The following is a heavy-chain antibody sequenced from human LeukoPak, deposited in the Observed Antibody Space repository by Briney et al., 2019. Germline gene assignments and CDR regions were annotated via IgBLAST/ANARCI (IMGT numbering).Heavy chain of an antibody. D-gene: IGHD4-11*01. J-gene: IGHJ5*02. CDR3: AREGHDYSNPNWFEP. CDR1: GGTFSSYA. Sequence: ASVKVSCKASGGTFSSYAMSWVRQAPGQGLEWMGGIIPIFGTEYYAQNFQGRVTITADQSTSTASVELSSLRSEVTAVYYCAREGHDYSNPNWFEPWGQGALVTVSS. V-gene: IGHV1-69*13. CDR2: IIPIFGTE.